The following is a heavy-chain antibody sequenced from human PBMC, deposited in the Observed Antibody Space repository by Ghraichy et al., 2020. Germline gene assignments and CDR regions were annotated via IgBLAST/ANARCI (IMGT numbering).Heavy chain of an antibody. J-gene: IGHJ6*02. V-gene: IGHV4-34*01. CDR2: INHSGST. Sequence: SETLSLTCAVYGGSFSGYYWSWIRQPPGKGLEWIGEINHSGSTNYNPSLKSRVTISVDTSKNQFSLKLSSVTAADTAVYYCARVIRRPYYYYYYGMDVWGQGTTVTVSS. CDR3: ARVIRRPYYYYYYGMDV. CDR1: GGSFSGYY. D-gene: IGHD6-6*01.